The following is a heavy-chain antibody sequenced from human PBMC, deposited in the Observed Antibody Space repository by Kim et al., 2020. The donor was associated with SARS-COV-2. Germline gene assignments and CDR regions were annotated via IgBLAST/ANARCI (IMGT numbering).Heavy chain of an antibody. CDR2: ISSMISYT. CDR1: GFNFDNYG. CDR3: ARGASADPFDF. J-gene: IGHJ3*01. D-gene: IGHD6-25*01. Sequence: GGSLRLSCAASGFNFDNYGMNWVRQAPGKGLEWVSSISSMISYTYYADSVKGRFTISRDNAKNSLYLQLDGLTAEDTAVYYCARGASADPFDFWGQGTM. V-gene: IGHV3-21*06.